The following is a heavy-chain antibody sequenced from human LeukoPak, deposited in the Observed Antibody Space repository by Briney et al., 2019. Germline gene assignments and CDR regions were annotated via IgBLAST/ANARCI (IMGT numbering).Heavy chain of an antibody. CDR3: AGHPIFSGMGSQLWFDP. V-gene: IGHV4-39*01. Sequence: PSETLSLTCTVSSGSISSSSYYWGWIRQSPGRGLEWIGSIYYRGSTFYKPSLKGRVTISVDTSKNQFSLKLSSVAAADTAVYYCAGHPIFSGMGSQLWFDPWGQGTLVTVSS. CDR2: IYYRGST. CDR1: SGSISSSSYY. J-gene: IGHJ5*02. D-gene: IGHD3-10*01.